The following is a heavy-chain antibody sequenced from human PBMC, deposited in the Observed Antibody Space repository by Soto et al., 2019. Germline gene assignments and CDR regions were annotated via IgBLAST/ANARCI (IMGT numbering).Heavy chain of an antibody. CDR3: ARNSGSYYNWFDP. CDR2: IYSGGST. J-gene: IGHJ5*02. D-gene: IGHD1-26*01. V-gene: IGHV3-53*01. CDR1: GFTVSRNY. Sequence: GGSLRLSCAASGFTVSRNYMSWVRQAPGKGLEWVSVIYSGGSTYYADSVKGRFTISRDNSKNTLYLQMNSLRAEDTAVYYCARNSGSYYNWFDPWGQGTLVTVSS.